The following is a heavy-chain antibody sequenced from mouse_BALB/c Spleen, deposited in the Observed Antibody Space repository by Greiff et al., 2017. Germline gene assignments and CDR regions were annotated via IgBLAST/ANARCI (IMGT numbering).Heavy chain of an antibody. CDR1: GYTFTDYW. CDR3: AGTTAHTWYFDV. Sequence: QVQLQQPGAELVLPGASVKMSCKASGYTFTDYWMHWVKQRPGQGLEWIGALATSDSYTSYNHKFKGKATLTVDESSSTAYMQLSSLTSEDSAVYYCAGTTAHTWYFDVWGAGTTVTVSS. J-gene: IGHJ1*01. CDR2: LATSDSYT. D-gene: IGHD1-2*01. V-gene: IGHV1-69*01.